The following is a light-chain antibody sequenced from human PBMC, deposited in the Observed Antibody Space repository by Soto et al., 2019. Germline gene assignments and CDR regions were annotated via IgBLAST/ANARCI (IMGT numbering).Light chain of an antibody. V-gene: IGKV1-5*03. CDR1: QSFGRW. CDR2: KAS. Sequence: DIQMTQSPSTLSASVGDRVTITCRASQSFGRWLAWYQQKPGKAPKLLIYKASILQSGVPSRFSGSGSGTEFTLTISSLQPEDFATYYCLQDYNYPWTFGQGTKVDIK. CDR3: LQDYNYPWT. J-gene: IGKJ1*01.